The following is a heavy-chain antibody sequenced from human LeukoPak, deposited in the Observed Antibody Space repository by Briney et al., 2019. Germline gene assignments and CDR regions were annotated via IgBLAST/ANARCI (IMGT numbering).Heavy chain of an antibody. Sequence: ASVKVSCKASGYTFTSYGISWVRQAPGQGLEWMGWISDYNGNTNYAQKLQGRVTMTTDKSTSTAYMELRSLRSDDTAVYYCARTLYSLELSLYYYYYMDVWGKGTTVTVSS. CDR1: GYTFTSYG. CDR2: ISDYNGNT. J-gene: IGHJ6*03. CDR3: ARTLYSLELSLYYYYYMDV. D-gene: IGHD1-7*01. V-gene: IGHV1-18*01.